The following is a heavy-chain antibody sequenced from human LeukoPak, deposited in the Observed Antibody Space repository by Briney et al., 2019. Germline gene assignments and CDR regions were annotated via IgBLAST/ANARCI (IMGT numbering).Heavy chain of an antibody. J-gene: IGHJ4*02. CDR3: AIQARGRLIISPYFDY. CDR1: GSRFTTYW. D-gene: IGHD3-10*01. Sequence: GESLQISCKGSGSRFTTYWIGWVRQMPGKGLEWMGIIYPADSDIRYSPSLQSLVTISADKSISTAYLQWSSLKPPDTAIYYCAIQARGRLIISPYFDYWGQGTLVTVSS. CDR2: IYPADSDI. V-gene: IGHV5-51*01.